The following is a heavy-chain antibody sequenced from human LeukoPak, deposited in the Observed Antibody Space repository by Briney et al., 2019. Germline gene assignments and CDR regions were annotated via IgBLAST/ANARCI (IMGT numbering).Heavy chain of an antibody. J-gene: IGHJ4*02. Sequence: ESVKGRFTISRDNSKNTLYLQMNSLRAEDTAVYYCARETTVAYDYWGQGTLVTVSS. V-gene: IGHV3-30*01. D-gene: IGHD4-23*01. CDR3: ARETTVAYDY.